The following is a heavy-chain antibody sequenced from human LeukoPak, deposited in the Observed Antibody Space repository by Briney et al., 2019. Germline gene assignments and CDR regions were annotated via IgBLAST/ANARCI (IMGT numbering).Heavy chain of an antibody. D-gene: IGHD1-20*01. Sequence: PSETLSLTCDVSGSSVNSDQYWGWMRHSPGAGLEWIGSVHQTGSPYYNPSLGSRVSLSIDSTKNSFSLKLTSVTAADTAVYYCARVWANWNDLGTHWFDPWGQGTLVTVSS. V-gene: IGHV4-38-2*01. J-gene: IGHJ5*02. CDR3: ARVWANWNDLGTHWFDP. CDR2: VHQTGSP. CDR1: GSSVNSDQY.